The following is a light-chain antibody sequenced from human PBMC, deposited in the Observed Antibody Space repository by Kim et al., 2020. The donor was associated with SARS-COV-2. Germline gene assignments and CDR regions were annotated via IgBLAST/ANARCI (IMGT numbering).Light chain of an antibody. CDR2: GAS. V-gene: IGKV1-17*01. CDR3: LQHSTYPIT. J-gene: IGKJ5*01. Sequence: SSLGDRVTITCRASQDIRNDLGWYQQNPGRAPKRLIYGASSLQSGVPSRFSGSGSGTEFTLTISSVQPEDFATYFCLQHSTYPITFGQGTRLEIK. CDR1: QDIRND.